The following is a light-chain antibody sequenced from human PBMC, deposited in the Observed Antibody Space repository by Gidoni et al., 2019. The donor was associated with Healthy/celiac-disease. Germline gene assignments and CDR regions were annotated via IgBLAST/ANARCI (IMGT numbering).Light chain of an antibody. CDR2: GAS. CDR3: QQYGSSPPMYT. CDR1: QSVGSSY. Sequence: EIVLTQSPGTLSLSPGERATLSCRASQSVGSSYLAWDQQKPGQAPRLPIYGASSRATGIPDRFSGSGSGTDFTLTISRLEPEDFAVYYCQQYGSSPPMYTFGQGTKLEIK. J-gene: IGKJ2*01. V-gene: IGKV3-20*01.